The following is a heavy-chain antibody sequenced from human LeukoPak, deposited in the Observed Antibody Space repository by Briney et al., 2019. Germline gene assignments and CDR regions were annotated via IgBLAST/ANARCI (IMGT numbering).Heavy chain of an antibody. V-gene: IGHV4-59*01. CDR2: IFFSGTT. D-gene: IGHD2/OR15-2a*01. CDR1: GGSINSYY. J-gene: IGHJ5*02. Sequence: LETLSLTCTVSGGSINSYYWSWIRQPPGKGLEWIGYIFFSGTTNYNPSLKSRVTISVDTSKNQFSLKMTSVTAADTAVYYCARDDGSTTVLNWFDPWGQGTLVTVSS. CDR3: ARDDGSTTVLNWFDP.